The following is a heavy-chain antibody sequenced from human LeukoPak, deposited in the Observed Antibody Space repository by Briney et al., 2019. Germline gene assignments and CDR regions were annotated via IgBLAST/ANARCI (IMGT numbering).Heavy chain of an antibody. V-gene: IGHV3-64*01. J-gene: IGHJ4*02. CDR2: ISTNGGST. Sequence: GGSLRLSCAASGFSFSPYVMNWVRQAPGKGLEYVSGISTNGGSTYYANSVKGRFTISRDNSKNTLYLQMGSLRAEDMAVYYCARVGTMIVVDYWGQGTLVTVSS. D-gene: IGHD3-22*01. CDR3: ARVGTMIVVDY. CDR1: GFSFSPYV.